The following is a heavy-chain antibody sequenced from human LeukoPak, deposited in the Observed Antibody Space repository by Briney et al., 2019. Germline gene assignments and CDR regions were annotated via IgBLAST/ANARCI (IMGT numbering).Heavy chain of an antibody. CDR2: IDPSDSYT. CDR3: ARPGANYYGSGSYYAFDY. Sequence: GESLKISCKGSGYSFTSYWISWVRQMPGKGLEWMGRIDPSDSYTNYSPSFQGRVTISADKSISTAYLQWSSLKASDTAMYYCARPGANYYGSGSYYAFDYWGQGTLVTVSS. CDR1: GYSFTSYW. V-gene: IGHV5-10-1*01. D-gene: IGHD3-10*01. J-gene: IGHJ4*02.